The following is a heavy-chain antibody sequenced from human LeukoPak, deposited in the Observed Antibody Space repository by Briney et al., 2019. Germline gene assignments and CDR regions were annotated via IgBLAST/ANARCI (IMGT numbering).Heavy chain of an antibody. V-gene: IGHV5-51*01. J-gene: IGHJ5*02. Sequence: GESLKISCKASAYSFTTDWIGWVRQMPGKGLEWMAVIYPGDSRTRYNPSFEGQISISADQSTSTAYLQWGSLKASDTAMYYCACRKLLYPWSDPWGQGTLVTVSS. CDR3: ACRKLLYPWSDP. D-gene: IGHD1-7*01. CDR1: AYSFTTDW. CDR2: IYPGDSRT.